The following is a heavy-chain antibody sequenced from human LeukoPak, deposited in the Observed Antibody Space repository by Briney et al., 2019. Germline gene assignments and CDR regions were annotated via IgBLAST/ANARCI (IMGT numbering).Heavy chain of an antibody. CDR3: ARHYGDYGGRKPTFDY. CDR2: IIPIFGTA. J-gene: IGHJ4*02. Sequence: SVKVSCKASGYTFTGYYMHWVRQAPGQGLEWMGGIIPIFGTANYAQKFQGRVTITADKSTSTAYMELSSLRSEDTAVYYRARHYGDYGGRKPTFDYWGQGTLVTVSS. CDR1: GYTFTGYY. D-gene: IGHD4-17*01. V-gene: IGHV1-69*06.